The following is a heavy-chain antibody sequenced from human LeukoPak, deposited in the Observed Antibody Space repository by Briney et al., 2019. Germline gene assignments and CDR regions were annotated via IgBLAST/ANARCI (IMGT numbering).Heavy chain of an antibody. J-gene: IGHJ4*02. Sequence: PSETLSLTCTVSGGSISSYYWSWIRQPPGKGLEWIGYIYYSGSTNYNPSLKSRVTISVDTSKNQFSLKLSSVTAADTAVYYCARGSHYYDSSGFFYWGQGTLVTVSS. CDR3: ARGSHYYDSSGFFY. V-gene: IGHV4-59*08. CDR2: IYYSGST. CDR1: GGSISSYY. D-gene: IGHD3-22*01.